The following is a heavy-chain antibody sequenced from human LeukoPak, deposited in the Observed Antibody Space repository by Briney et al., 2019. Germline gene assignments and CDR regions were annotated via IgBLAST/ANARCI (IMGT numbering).Heavy chain of an antibody. Sequence: SGTLSLTCGVSGGSITNTNYWTWVRQPSGKGLEWIGEVNLQGSTNYNPPLMGRVAISVDTSENHISLQLTSVTAADTAVYYCAREGGPYRPLDYSGQGTLVTVSS. CDR2: VNLQGST. J-gene: IGHJ4*02. V-gene: IGHV4-4*02. CDR3: AREGGPYRPLDY. CDR1: GGSITNTNY.